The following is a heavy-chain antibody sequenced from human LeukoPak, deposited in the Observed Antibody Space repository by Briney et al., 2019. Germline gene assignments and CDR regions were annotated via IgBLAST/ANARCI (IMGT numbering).Heavy chain of an antibody. CDR2: INYSGTA. V-gene: IGHV4-39*01. Sequence: PSETLSLTCTVSGGSISSSSYYWGWIRQPPGKGLEWIGSINYSGTAYYNPSLKSRVTISVDTSKNQFSLKLSSVTAADTAVYYCARLRYSGSYSTIDYWGQGTLVTVSS. CDR1: GGSISSSSYY. CDR3: ARLRYSGSYSTIDY. D-gene: IGHD1-26*01. J-gene: IGHJ4*02.